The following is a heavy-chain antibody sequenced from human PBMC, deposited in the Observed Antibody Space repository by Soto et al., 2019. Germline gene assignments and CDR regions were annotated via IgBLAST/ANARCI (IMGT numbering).Heavy chain of an antibody. CDR1: GFTFSDYY. V-gene: IGHV3-11*01. J-gene: IGHJ6*02. CDR3: ARHRYSEGSVPGYGMDV. Sequence: QVQLVESGGGLVKPGGSLRLSCAASGFTFSDYYMSWIRQAPGKGLEYISYISSGGSFIYYADSVKGRFTISRDTAKTSLYLQMNSLRAEDTALYYCARHRYSEGSVPGYGMDVWGQGTTVTVSS. D-gene: IGHD3-16*01. CDR2: ISSGGSFI.